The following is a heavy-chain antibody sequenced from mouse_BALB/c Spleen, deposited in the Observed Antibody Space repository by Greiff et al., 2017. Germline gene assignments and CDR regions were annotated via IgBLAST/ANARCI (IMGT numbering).Heavy chain of an antibody. CDR1: GFNIKDYY. V-gene: IGHV14-4*02. J-gene: IGHJ3*01. D-gene: IGHD2-4*01. Sequence: VQLQQSGAELVRSGASVKLSCTASGFNIKDYYMHWVKQRPEQGLEWIGWIDPENGDTEYAPKFQGKATFTVDTSSSTAYMQFNSLTSEDSAVYYCARCPYDYDGAWFAYWGQGTLVTVSA. CDR2: IDPENGDT. CDR3: ARCPYDYDGAWFAY.